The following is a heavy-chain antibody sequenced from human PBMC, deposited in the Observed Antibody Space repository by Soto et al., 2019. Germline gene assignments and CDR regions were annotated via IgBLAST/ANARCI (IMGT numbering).Heavy chain of an antibody. J-gene: IGHJ4*02. CDR2: IWYDGSNK. CDR1: GFTFSSYG. D-gene: IGHD2-15*01. CDR3: ARDGYCSGGSCYSVPVFDY. V-gene: IGHV3-33*01. Sequence: PGGSLRLSCAASGFTFSSYGMHWVRQAPGKGLEWVAVIWYDGSNKYYADSVKGRFTISRDNSKNTLYLQMNSLRAEDTAVYYCARDGYCSGGSCYSVPVFDYWCQGTLVTVSS.